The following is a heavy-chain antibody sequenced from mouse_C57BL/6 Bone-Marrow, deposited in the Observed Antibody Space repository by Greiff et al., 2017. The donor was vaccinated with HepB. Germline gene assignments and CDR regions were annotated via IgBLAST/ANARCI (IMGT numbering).Heavy chain of an antibody. Sequence: VQLQQSGAELVRPGASVKLSCTASGFNIKDYYMHWVKQRPEQGLEWIGRIDPEDGDTEYAPKFQGKATMTADTSSNTAYLQLSSLTSEDTAVYYCTTWILRYPYYFVYWGQGTTLTVSS. V-gene: IGHV14-1*01. CDR3: TTWILRYPYYFVY. CDR1: GFNIKDYY. D-gene: IGHD1-1*01. CDR2: IDPEDGDT. J-gene: IGHJ2*01.